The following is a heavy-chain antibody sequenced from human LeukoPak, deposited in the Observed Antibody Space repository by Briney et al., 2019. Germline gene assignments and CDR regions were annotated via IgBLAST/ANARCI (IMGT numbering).Heavy chain of an antibody. CDR3: ARGARYGYCSSTSCYWFDP. V-gene: IGHV4-34*01. D-gene: IGHD2-2*01. CDR1: GFTFNNYA. J-gene: IGHJ5*02. CDR2: INHSGST. Sequence: PGGSLRLSCAASGFTFNNYAMIWIRQPPGKGLEWIGEINHSGSTNYNPSLKSRVTISVDTSKNQFSLKLSSVTAADTAVYYCARGARYGYCSSTSCYWFDPWGQGTLVTVSS.